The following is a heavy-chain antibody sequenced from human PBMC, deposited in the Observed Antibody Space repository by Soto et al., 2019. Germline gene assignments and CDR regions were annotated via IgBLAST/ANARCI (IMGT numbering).Heavy chain of an antibody. CDR2: ISGSGGST. V-gene: IGHV3-23*01. CDR3: AKNQVQWLPPADY. CDR1: GFTFSSYA. Sequence: EVQLLESGGGLVQPGGSLRLSCAASGFTFSSYAMTWVRQAPGKGLEWVSVISGSGGSTYYADSVKGRFTISRDNSKNTLYLQMNSLTAEDTAVYYCAKNQVQWLPPADYWGQGTLVTVSS. D-gene: IGHD6-19*01. J-gene: IGHJ4*02.